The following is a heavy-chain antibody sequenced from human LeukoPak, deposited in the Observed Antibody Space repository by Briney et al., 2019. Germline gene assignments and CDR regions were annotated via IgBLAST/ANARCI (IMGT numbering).Heavy chain of an antibody. J-gene: IGHJ4*02. CDR3: AKVRYSSGWSPY. D-gene: IGHD6-19*01. CDR1: GFTFSSYA. CDR2: ISGSGGST. Sequence: GGSLRLSCAASGFTFSSYAMSWVRQAPGKGPEWVSAISGSGGSTYYADSVKGRFTISRDNSKNTLYLQMNSLRAEDTAVYYCAKVRYSSGWSPYWGQGTLVTVSS. V-gene: IGHV3-23*01.